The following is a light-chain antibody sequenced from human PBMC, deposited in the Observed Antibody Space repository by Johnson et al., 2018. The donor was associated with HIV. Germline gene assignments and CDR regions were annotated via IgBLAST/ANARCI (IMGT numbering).Light chain of an antibody. CDR3: GTWDSSLSEGV. Sequence: HSVLTQPPSVSAAPGQKVTISCSGSSSNIGNNYVSWYQQLPGTAPKLLIYENNKRPSGIPDRFSGSKSGTSATLAITGLQTGDEAGYSCGTWDSSLSEGVFGTGTKVTVL. CDR2: ENN. J-gene: IGLJ1*01. V-gene: IGLV1-51*02. CDR1: SSNIGNNY.